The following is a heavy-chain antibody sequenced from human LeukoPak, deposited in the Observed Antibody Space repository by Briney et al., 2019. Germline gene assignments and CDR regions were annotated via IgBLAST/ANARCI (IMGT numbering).Heavy chain of an antibody. Sequence: GGSLRLSCAASGFTVSSNYMSWVRQAPGKGLEWVSVIYSGGSTYYADSVKGRFTISRHNSKNTLYLQMNSLRAEDTAVYYCARAGSVVTEDYYYYGMDVWGQGTTVTVSS. D-gene: IGHD2-21*02. CDR2: IYSGGST. V-gene: IGHV3-53*04. CDR3: ARAGSVVTEDYYYYGMDV. J-gene: IGHJ6*02. CDR1: GFTVSSNY.